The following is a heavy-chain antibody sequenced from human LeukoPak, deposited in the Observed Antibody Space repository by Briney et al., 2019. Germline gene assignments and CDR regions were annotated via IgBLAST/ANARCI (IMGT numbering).Heavy chain of an antibody. CDR3: ATFASAARSFDY. CDR2: IKQHGSEQ. CDR1: GFTFSSYW. D-gene: IGHD6-25*01. V-gene: IGHV3-7*02. J-gene: IGHJ4*02. Sequence: GGSLRLSCAASGFTFSSYWMSWVRQAPGKGLEWVANIKQHGSEQYYVDSVKGRFTISRDNAKNSLYLQMDSLRAEDTAVYYCATFASAARSFDYWGQGTLVTVSS.